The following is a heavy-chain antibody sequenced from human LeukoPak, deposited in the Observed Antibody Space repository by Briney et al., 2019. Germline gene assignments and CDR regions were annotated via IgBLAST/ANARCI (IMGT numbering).Heavy chain of an antibody. V-gene: IGHV4-4*09. Sequence: SETLSLTCTVSGGSISSYYWSWIRQPPGKGLEWIGYIYTSGSTNCNPSLKSRVTISVDTSKNQFSLKLSSVTAADTAVYYCARHGGSVDYWGQGTLVTVSS. D-gene: IGHD3-16*01. CDR3: ARHGGSVDY. J-gene: IGHJ4*02. CDR2: IYTSGST. CDR1: GGSISSYY.